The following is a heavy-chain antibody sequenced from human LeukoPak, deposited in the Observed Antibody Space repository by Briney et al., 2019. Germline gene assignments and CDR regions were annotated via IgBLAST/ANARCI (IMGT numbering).Heavy chain of an antibody. Sequence: ASVKVSCKASGYTFTSYGISWVRQAPGQGLEWMGWISAYNGNTNYAQKLQGRVTMTTDTSTSTAYMELRSLRSDDTAVYYCARAVEYYYDSSGYYHPLHYWGQGTLVTVSS. J-gene: IGHJ4*02. CDR2: ISAYNGNT. D-gene: IGHD3-22*01. CDR1: GYTFTSYG. V-gene: IGHV1-18*01. CDR3: ARAVEYYYDSSGYYHPLHY.